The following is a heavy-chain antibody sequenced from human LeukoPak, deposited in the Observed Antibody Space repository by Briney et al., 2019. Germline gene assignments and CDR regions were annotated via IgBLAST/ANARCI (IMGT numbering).Heavy chain of an antibody. Sequence: GGSLRLSCAASGFTFSRLAMTWVRQAPGKGLEWVSTISASGPYYADAVRGRFTISRDNSRNTLSPQMDSLRAEDTAVYYCAKDHESDGYPCLDHWGLGTLVTVSS. CDR1: GFTFSRLA. CDR2: ISASGP. J-gene: IGHJ4*02. D-gene: IGHD3-22*01. CDR3: AKDHESDGYPCLDH. V-gene: IGHV3-23*01.